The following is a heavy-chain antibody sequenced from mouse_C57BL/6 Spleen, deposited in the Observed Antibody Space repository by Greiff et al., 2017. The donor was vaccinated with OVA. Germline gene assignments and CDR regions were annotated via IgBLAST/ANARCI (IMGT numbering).Heavy chain of an antibody. V-gene: IGHV1-64*01. Sequence: QVQLQQPGAELVKPGASVKLSCKASGYTFTSYWMHWVKQRPGQGLEWIGMIHPNRGSTNYNEKFKSKATLTVDKSASTAYMQLSSLTSEDSAVDYCARFYDYDEGPYWGQGTTLTVSS. CDR1: GYTFTSYW. J-gene: IGHJ2*01. CDR2: IHPNRGST. D-gene: IGHD2-4*01. CDR3: ARFYDYDEGPY.